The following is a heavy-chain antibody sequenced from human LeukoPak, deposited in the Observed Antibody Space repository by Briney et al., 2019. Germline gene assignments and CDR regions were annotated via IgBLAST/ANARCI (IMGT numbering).Heavy chain of an antibody. D-gene: IGHD2-15*01. CDR1: GYTFTSYD. V-gene: IGHV1-8*01. CDR3: ARAGYCSGGSCYYYYYGMDV. CDR2: MNPNSGNT. J-gene: IGHJ6*02. Sequence: GASVKVSCKASGYTFTSYDINWVRQATGQGLEWMGWMNPNSGNTGYAQKFQGRVTMTRNTSISTAYMELSSLRSEDTAVYYCARAGYCSGGSCYYYYYGMDVWGQGTTVTVSS.